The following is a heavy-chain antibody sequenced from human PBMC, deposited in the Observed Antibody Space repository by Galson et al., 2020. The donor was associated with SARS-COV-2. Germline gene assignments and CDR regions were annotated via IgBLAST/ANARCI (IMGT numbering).Heavy chain of an antibody. V-gene: IGHV4-39*07. Sequence: SETLSLTCTVSSGSISSSNYYWGWIRQPPGKGLEWIGSIYYSGSTYYNPSLKSRVTISVDTSKNQFSLKLSSVTAADTAVYYCARDGWGWLQFGSAFDIWGQGTMVTVSS. J-gene: IGHJ3*02. D-gene: IGHD5-12*01. CDR1: SGSISSSNYY. CDR3: ARDGWGWLQFGSAFDI. CDR2: IYYSGST.